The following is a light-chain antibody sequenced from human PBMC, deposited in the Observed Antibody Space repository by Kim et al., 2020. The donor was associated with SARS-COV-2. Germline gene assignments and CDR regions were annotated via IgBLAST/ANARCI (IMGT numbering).Light chain of an antibody. J-gene: IGKJ3*01. CDR1: QSVLYNSNNKNY. CDR3: QQYYNTPFT. V-gene: IGKV4-1*01. CDR2: WAS. Sequence: KATINCKSSQSVLYNSNNKNYLAWYQQKPGQPPRLLIYWASTRQSGVPDRFSGSGSGTDFTLTISSLQAEDVAVYHCQQYYNTPFTFGPGTKLEIK.